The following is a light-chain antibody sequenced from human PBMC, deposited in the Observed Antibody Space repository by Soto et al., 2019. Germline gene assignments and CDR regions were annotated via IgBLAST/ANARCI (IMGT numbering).Light chain of an antibody. CDR2: DAS. CDR3: QQRSNWLT. Sequence: EIVFTQSPATLSLYPGARATLSCRASPRVSSDLAWYQQKPGQTPRLLIYDASNRATGIPARFSGSGSGTDIALTISSLEPEDLAVYYCQQRSNWLTFGGGTKVEIK. V-gene: IGKV3-11*01. J-gene: IGKJ4*01. CDR1: PRVSSD.